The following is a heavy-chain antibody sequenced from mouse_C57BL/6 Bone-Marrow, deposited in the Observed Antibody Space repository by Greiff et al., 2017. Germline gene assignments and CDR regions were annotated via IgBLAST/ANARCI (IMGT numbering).Heavy chain of an antibody. D-gene: IGHD1-1*01. V-gene: IGHV1-72*01. CDR3: ARELITTVVAGDY. J-gene: IGHJ2*01. Sequence: QVQLQQPGAELVKPGASVKLSCKASGYSFTSYWMHWVKKRPGRGLEWIGRIDPNRGGTKYNEKFKSKATLTVDKPSSTAYMQLSSLTSEDSAVYYCARELITTVVAGDYWGQGTTLTVSS. CDR2: IDPNRGGT. CDR1: GYSFTSYW.